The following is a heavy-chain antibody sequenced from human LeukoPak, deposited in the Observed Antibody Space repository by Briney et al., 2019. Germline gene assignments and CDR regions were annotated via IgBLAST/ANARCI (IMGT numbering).Heavy chain of an antibody. CDR1: GFTFSSYG. V-gene: IGHV3-30*18. Sequence: GGSLRLSCAASGFTFSSYGMHWVRQAPGKGLEWVAVISYDGSNKYYADSVKGRFTISRDNSKNTLYLQMNSLRAEDTAVYYCAKGVFETGRLRGVSDYWGQGTLVTVSS. D-gene: IGHD3-10*01. J-gene: IGHJ4*02. CDR2: ISYDGSNK. CDR3: AKGVFETGRLRGVSDY.